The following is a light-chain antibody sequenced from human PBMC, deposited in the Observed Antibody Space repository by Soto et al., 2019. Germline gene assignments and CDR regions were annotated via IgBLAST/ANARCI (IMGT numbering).Light chain of an antibody. CDR3: QQYGSSRWT. Sequence: IVLTQSPGTLSLSPGEIDTLSCRASQSVSSSYLAWYQQNRGQAPRLLIYGASSRAPGIPDRFGGSGSGTAFTLTLSRLEPEDFAVYYCQQYGSSRWTFGQGTKVEIK. CDR1: QSVSSSY. CDR2: GAS. J-gene: IGKJ1*01. V-gene: IGKV3-20*01.